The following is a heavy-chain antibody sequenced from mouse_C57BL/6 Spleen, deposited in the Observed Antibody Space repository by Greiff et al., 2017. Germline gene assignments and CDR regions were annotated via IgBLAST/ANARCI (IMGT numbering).Heavy chain of an antibody. CDR1: GFSLTSYG. V-gene: IGHV2-6*01. CDR2: IWGVGST. Sequence: VMLVESGPGLVAPSQSLSITCTVSGFSLTSYGVDWVRPSPGKGLEWLGVIWGVGSTHYNSALKSRLSISKDNSKSQVFLKMNSLQTDDTAMYYCASGGYYGAMDYWGQGTSVTVSS. J-gene: IGHJ4*01. D-gene: IGHD2-3*01. CDR3: ASGGYYGAMDY.